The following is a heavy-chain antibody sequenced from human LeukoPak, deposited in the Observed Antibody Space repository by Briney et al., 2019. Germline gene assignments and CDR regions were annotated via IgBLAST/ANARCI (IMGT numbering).Heavy chain of an antibody. D-gene: IGHD6-6*01. V-gene: IGHV3-21*04. Sequence: PGGSLRLSCAASGFTFSIYTMNWVRQAPGKGLEWVASISSSSGYIYYAASVKGRLTISRDNAKNSLYLQMHSLRAEDTALYYCARDALVAARLGWFDPWGQGTLVTVSS. J-gene: IGHJ5*02. CDR3: ARDALVAARLGWFDP. CDR1: GFTFSIYT. CDR2: ISSSSGYI.